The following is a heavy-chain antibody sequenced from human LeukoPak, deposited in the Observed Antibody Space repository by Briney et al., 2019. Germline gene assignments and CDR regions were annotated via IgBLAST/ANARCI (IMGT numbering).Heavy chain of an antibody. D-gene: IGHD6-19*01. CDR1: GFTFRSYT. CDR3: ARVMVQQWLTDAFDI. Sequence: PGGSLRLSCAASGFTFRSYTTHWVRQAPGKGLEWVALISYDGSNKYYTDSVKGRFTISRDNSKNTLYVQMNSLRAEDTAVYYCARVMVQQWLTDAFDIWGQGTMVTVSS. CDR2: ISYDGSNK. V-gene: IGHV3-30*04. J-gene: IGHJ3*02.